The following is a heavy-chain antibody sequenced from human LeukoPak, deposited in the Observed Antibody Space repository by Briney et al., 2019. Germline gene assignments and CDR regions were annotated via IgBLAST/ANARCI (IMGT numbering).Heavy chain of an antibody. J-gene: IGHJ4*02. CDR3: ARDMNMPY. CDR1: GFTFRSYA. D-gene: IGHD2-15*01. CDR2: ICGSGGST. Sequence: GGSLRLSCAGSGFTFRSYAMSWARQAPGEWVEWASAICGSGGSTYCADSVKGRFTISRDNSKNTLYLQMSSLRAEDTAVYYCARDMNMPYWGQGTLVTVSP. V-gene: IGHV3-23*01.